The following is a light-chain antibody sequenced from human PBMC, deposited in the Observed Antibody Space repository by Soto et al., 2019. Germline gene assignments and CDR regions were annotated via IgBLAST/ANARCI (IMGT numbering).Light chain of an antibody. CDR1: QSISNF. Sequence: DLQMTQSPSSLSASVGDRVTITCRASQSISNFLNWYQQKPGKAPKVLIYAASSLQSGVPSRFSGSGSGTDFTLTISSLQPEDFATYYCQQTYRTPRTFGQGTKVEIK. V-gene: IGKV1-39*01. CDR2: AAS. CDR3: QQTYRTPRT. J-gene: IGKJ1*01.